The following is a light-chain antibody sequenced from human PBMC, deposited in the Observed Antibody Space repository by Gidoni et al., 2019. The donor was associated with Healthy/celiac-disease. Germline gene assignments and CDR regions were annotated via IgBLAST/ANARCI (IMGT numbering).Light chain of an antibody. Sequence: EIVLTQSPATLSVSPGERATLSCRASQSVSSNLACYQQKPGQAPRILIYGASTRATGIPARFSGSGSGTEFTLTISSMQSEDVAVYYCQQYNNWTPLTFGGGTKVEIK. CDR2: GAS. V-gene: IGKV3-15*01. CDR1: QSVSSN. CDR3: QQYNNWTPLT. J-gene: IGKJ4*01.